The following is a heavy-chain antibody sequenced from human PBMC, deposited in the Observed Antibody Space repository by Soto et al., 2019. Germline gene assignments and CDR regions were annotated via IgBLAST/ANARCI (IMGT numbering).Heavy chain of an antibody. J-gene: IGHJ6*02. CDR2: NYYSGIT. CDR1: GGSISSGGYY. V-gene: IGHV4-31*03. CDR3: ARGSSIAGLYYGMDV. Sequence: QVQLQESGPGLVKPSQTLSLTCTVSGGSISSGGYYWTWIRQHPGKGLEWIGYNYYSGITYYNPSLKSRVTISLDTSKNQFSLKLSSVTAADTAVYYCARGSSIAGLYYGMDVWGQGPRSPSP. D-gene: IGHD6-6*01.